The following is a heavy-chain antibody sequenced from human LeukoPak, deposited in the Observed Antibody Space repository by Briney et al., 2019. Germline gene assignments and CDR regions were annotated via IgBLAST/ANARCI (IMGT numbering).Heavy chain of an antibody. CDR1: GFTFSSHG. CDR2: IRSDGSSN. V-gene: IGHV3-30*02. J-gene: IGHJ4*02. Sequence: PGGSLRLSCAASGFTFSSHGMHWVRQAPGKGLEWVTFIRSDGSSNYYGDSVKGRFTLSRDNFKNTLSLQMNSLRAEDTAVYYCVRDRDWGLDYWGQGTLVTVSS. CDR3: VRDRDWGLDY. D-gene: IGHD3/OR15-3a*01.